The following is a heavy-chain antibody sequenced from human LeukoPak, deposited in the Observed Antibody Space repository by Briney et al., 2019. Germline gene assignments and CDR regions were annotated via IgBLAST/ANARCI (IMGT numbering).Heavy chain of an antibody. CDR1: GFTFSSYW. CDR3: AKDFKRGPKVVIVPFDY. D-gene: IGHD2-21*01. V-gene: IGHV3-7*01. CDR2: IKQDGSEK. J-gene: IGHJ4*02. Sequence: GGSLRLSCAASGFTFSSYWMSWVRQAPGKGLEWVANIKQDGSEKYYVDSVKGRFTISRDNAKNSLYLQMNSLRAEDTAVYYCAKDFKRGPKVVIVPFDYWGQGTLVTVSS.